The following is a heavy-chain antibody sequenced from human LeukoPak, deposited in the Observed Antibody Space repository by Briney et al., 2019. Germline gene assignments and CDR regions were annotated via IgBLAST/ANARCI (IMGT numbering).Heavy chain of an antibody. J-gene: IGHJ4*02. CDR2: IYYSGST. CDR1: GGSISSYY. CDR3: ARDLSEGNYFDY. V-gene: IGHV4-59*01. Sequence: SETLSLTCTVSGGSISSYYWSWIRQPPGKGLEWIGYIYYSGSTNYNPSLKSRVTISVDTSKDQFSLKLSSVTAADTAVYYCARDLSEGNYFDYWGQGTLVTVSS.